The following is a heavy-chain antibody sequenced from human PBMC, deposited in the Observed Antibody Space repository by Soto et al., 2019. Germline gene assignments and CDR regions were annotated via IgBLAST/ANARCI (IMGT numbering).Heavy chain of an antibody. D-gene: IGHD1-26*01. V-gene: IGHV4-59*08. CDR2: IHYSGIT. J-gene: IGHJ4*02. Sequence: SETLSLTCTVSGGSIGSYHWSWIRQPPGKGLEWIGYIHYSGITNYNPSLKSRVTISVDTSKNRFSLKLSSVTAADTAVYYCARHSGVSGTLSYYFDHWGQGTLVTVSS. CDR1: GGSIGSYH. CDR3: ARHSGVSGTLSYYFDH.